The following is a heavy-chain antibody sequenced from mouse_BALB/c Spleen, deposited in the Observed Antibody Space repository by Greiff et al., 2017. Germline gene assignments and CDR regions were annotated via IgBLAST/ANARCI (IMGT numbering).Heavy chain of an antibody. D-gene: IGHD2-1*01. V-gene: IGHV5-6*01. CDR1: RFTFSSYG. CDR3: ERRDYGNLHYFDY. Sequence: EVMLVESGGDLVKPGGSLKLSCAASRFTFSSYGMSWVRQTPDKRLEWVATISSGGSYTYYPDSVKGRFTISRDNAKNTLYLQMSSLKSEDTAMYYCERRDYGNLHYFDYWGQGTTLTVSS. CDR2: ISSGGSYT. J-gene: IGHJ2*01.